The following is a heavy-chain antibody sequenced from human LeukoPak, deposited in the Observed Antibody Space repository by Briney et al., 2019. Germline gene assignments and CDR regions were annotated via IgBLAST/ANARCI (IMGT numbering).Heavy chain of an antibody. Sequence: GGSLRLSCAASGFTFSSYSMNRVRQAPGKGLEWVSYISSSSSTIYYADSVKGRFTISRDNAKNSLYLQMNSLRAEDTAVYYCARDRRDSSGWFDYWGQGTLVTVSS. CDR1: GFTFSSYS. V-gene: IGHV3-48*01. D-gene: IGHD6-19*01. CDR3: ARDRRDSSGWFDY. J-gene: IGHJ5*01. CDR2: ISSSSSTI.